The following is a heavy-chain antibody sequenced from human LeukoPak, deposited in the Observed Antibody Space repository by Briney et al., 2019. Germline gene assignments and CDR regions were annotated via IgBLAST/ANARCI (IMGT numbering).Heavy chain of an antibody. Sequence: SVKVSCKASGGTFSSYAISWVRQAPGQGLEWMGGIIPIFGTANCAQKFQGRVTITTDESTSTAYMELSSLRSEDTAVYYCARGEIVAAGTGDYWGQGTLVTVSS. CDR2: IIPIFGTA. J-gene: IGHJ4*02. CDR3: ARGEIVAAGTGDY. V-gene: IGHV1-69*05. D-gene: IGHD6-13*01. CDR1: GGTFSSYA.